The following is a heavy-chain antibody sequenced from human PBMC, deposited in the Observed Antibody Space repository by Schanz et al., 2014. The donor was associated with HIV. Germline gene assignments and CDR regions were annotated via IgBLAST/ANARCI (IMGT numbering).Heavy chain of an antibody. J-gene: IGHJ6*02. CDR3: AKDRNYYESKYRGKGNYYYYYGMDV. V-gene: IGHV3-30*18. CDR1: GFSFSNYG. CDR2: IWYDGSNT. D-gene: IGHD3-22*01. Sequence: QVQLVESGGGVVRPGRSLRLSCAASGFSFSNYGMHWVRQAPGKGLEWVAVIWYDGSNTYYGDSVKGRFTISRDNSKNSLSLLIKSLRAEDAAVYYCAKDRNYYESKYRGKGNYYYYYGMDVWGQGTAVTVSS.